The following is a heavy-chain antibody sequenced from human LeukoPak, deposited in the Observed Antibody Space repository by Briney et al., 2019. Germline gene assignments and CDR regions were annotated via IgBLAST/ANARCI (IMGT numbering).Heavy chain of an antibody. D-gene: IGHD2-8*01. V-gene: IGHV4-39*07. CDR3: ARLYGPRLEYFQH. CDR2: IYYTENT. CDR1: GGSISSTSYY. Sequence: SETLSLTCSVSGGSISSTSYYWAWTRQPPGKGLEWIGDIYYTENTYYNPSLKSRVTISIDTSKNQFSLKLSSVTAADTAVYYCARLYGPRLEYFQHWGQGTLVTVSS. J-gene: IGHJ1*01.